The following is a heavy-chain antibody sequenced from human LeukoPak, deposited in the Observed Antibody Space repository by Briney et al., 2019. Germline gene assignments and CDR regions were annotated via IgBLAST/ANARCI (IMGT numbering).Heavy chain of an antibody. CDR1: GYTFTSYG. CDR3: ARKAGYGSGSYYIGY. CDR2: ISAYNGNT. V-gene: IGHV1-18*01. D-gene: IGHD3-10*01. J-gene: IGHJ4*02. Sequence: ASVKVSCKASGYTFTSYGISWVRQAPGQGLEWMGWISAYNGNTNYAQKLQGRVTMTTDTSTSTAYMELRSLRSDDTAVYYCARKAGYGSGSYYIGYWGQGTLVTVSS.